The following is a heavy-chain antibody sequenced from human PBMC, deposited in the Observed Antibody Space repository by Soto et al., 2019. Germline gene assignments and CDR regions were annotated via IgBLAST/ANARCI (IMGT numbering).Heavy chain of an antibody. Sequence: GEALKISCRGSGFSVNSNWIGWVHQMPGKGLERMGIIYPGDSDTRYSPSFQGQVTISADKSITTAYLQWSSLRASDSAMYYCARMFDTSGWYDYWGQGTLVTVSS. CDR1: GFSVNSNW. CDR2: IYPGDSDT. V-gene: IGHV5-51*07. D-gene: IGHD6-19*01. CDR3: ARMFDTSGWYDY. J-gene: IGHJ4*02.